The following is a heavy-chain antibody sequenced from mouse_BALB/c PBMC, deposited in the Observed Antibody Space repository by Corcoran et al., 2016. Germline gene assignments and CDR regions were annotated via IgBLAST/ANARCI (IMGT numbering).Heavy chain of an antibody. CDR2: INTYTGEP. CDR3: ARGSSAYYYAMDY. Sequence: QIQLVQSGPELKKPGETVKISCKASGSTFTNYGMNWVKQAPGKGLKWMGWINTYTGEPTYADDFKGRFAFSLETSASTAYLQINNLKNEDMATYFCARGSSAYYYAMDYWGQGTSVTVSS. CDR1: GSTFTNYG. J-gene: IGHJ4*01. V-gene: IGHV9-1*02. D-gene: IGHD1-1*01.